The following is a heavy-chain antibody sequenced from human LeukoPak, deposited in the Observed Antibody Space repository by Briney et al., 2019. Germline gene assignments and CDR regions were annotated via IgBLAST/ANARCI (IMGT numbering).Heavy chain of an antibody. Sequence: ASVKVSCMASGYTFTSYAMHWVRQAPGQRLEWMGWINAGNGNTKYSQKFQGRVTITRDTSASTAHMELSSLRSEDTAVYYCARGYSSSWYSFSYWGQGTLVTVSS. CDR3: ARGYSSSWYSFSY. CDR1: GYTFTSYA. J-gene: IGHJ4*02. CDR2: INAGNGNT. D-gene: IGHD6-13*01. V-gene: IGHV1-3*01.